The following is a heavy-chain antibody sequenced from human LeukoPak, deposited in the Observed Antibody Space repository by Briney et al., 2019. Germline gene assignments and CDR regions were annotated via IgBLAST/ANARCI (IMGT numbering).Heavy chain of an antibody. V-gene: IGHV1-69*13. CDR3: ARGYSYGPGDYYYMDV. Sequence: ASVKVSCKASGGTFSSYAISWVRQAPGQGLEGMGGIIPIFGTANYAQKFQGIVTITADESTSTAYMELSSLRSEDTAVYYCARGYSYGPGDYYYMDVWGKGTPVTVSS. CDR1: GGTFSSYA. J-gene: IGHJ6*03. CDR2: IIPIFGTA. D-gene: IGHD5-18*01.